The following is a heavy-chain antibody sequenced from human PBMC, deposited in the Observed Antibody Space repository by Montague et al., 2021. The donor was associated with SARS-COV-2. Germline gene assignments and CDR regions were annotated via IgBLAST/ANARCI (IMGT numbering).Heavy chain of an antibody. D-gene: IGHD6-19*01. CDR2: ISWSSDNI. CDR1: GFTFDDYG. V-gene: IGHV3-9*01. CDR3: AKSRLVAGTYPDN. Sequence: SRRLSCAASGFTFDDYGMHWVRQAPGKGLEWVSGISWSSDNIGYADSVKGRFTISRDNAKKSLYLQMNSLRSEGTALYYCAKSRLVAGTYPDNWGQGTLVTVSS. J-gene: IGHJ4*02.